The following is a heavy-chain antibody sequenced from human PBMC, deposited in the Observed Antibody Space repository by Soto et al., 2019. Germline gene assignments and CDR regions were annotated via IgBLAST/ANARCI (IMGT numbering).Heavy chain of an antibody. CDR3: AKVKGYCSGGGCLTLDN. J-gene: IGHJ4*02. D-gene: IGHD2-15*01. Sequence: EVQLVESGGVVVQPGGSLRLSCAASGFTFDDYAMHWVGQAPGKCLEWVSHINWDGDTTYYADSVKGRFTISRDNSKNSLYLHMNSLSTEDTVLYFCAKVKGYCSGGGCLTLDNWGQGTLVTVSS. CDR2: INWDGDTT. V-gene: IGHV3-43*01. CDR1: GFTFDDYA.